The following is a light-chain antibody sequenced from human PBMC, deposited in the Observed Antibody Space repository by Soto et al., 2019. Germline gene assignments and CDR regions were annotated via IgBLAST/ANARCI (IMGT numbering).Light chain of an antibody. J-gene: IGKJ1*01. Sequence: EIGWAQTPGTLSLSPGERATLSCRASQSITSNYLAWFQQKPGQAPRLLIHGASSRVTGIPDRFSGSGSGTDFTLTINTLEPEDFAVYYCQQYGSAPWAFGQGTKVEI. CDR1: QSITSNY. V-gene: IGKV3-20*01. CDR3: QQYGSAPWA. CDR2: GAS.